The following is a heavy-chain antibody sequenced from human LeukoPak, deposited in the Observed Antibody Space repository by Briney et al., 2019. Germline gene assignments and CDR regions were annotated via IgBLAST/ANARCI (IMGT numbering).Heavy chain of an antibody. V-gene: IGHV3-21*01. J-gene: IGHJ4*02. CDR1: GFTFSSYS. CDR2: LSSSSSYI. Sequence: GSLRLSCAASGFTFSSYSMNWVRQAPGKGLEWVSSLSSSSSYIYYADSVKGRFTISRDNAKNSLYLQMNSLRAEDTAVYYCAREGYSDIVVVPASTYWGQGTLVTVSS. CDR3: AREGYSDIVVVPASTY. D-gene: IGHD2-2*01.